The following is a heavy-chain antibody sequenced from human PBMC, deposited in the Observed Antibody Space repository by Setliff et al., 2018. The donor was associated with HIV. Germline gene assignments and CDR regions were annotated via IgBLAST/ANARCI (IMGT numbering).Heavy chain of an antibody. J-gene: IGHJ3*02. CDR2: ISSSSSTI. CDR1: GFTFSSYS. Sequence: PGGSLRLSCAASGFTFSSYSMNWVRQAPGKGLEWVSYISSSSSTIYYADSVKGRLTISRDNAKNSLYLQMNSLRAEDTAVYYCARGANDAFDIWGQGTMVTVSS. V-gene: IGHV3-48*04. CDR3: ARGANDAFDI.